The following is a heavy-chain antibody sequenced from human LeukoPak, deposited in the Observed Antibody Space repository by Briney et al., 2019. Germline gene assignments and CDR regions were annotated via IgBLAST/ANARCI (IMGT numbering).Heavy chain of an antibody. V-gene: IGHV1-18*04. D-gene: IGHD3-22*01. J-gene: IGHJ5*02. CDR2: ISAYNGNT. CDR3: ARGHLDYDSSGYYLNWFDP. CDR1: GYTFTYRY. Sequence: GASVKVSCKASGYTFTYRYLHWVRQAPGQALEWMGWISAYNGNTNYAQKLQGRVTMTTDTSTSTAYMELRSLRSDDTAVYYCARGHLDYDSSGYYLNWFDPWGQGTLVTVSS.